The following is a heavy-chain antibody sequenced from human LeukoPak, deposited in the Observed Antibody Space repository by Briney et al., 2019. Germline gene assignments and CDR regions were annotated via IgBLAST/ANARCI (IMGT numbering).Heavy chain of an antibody. V-gene: IGHV3-23*01. CDR2: ISGSGGST. CDR3: AKSPGKAAAGSVDY. CDR1: GFTFSSYA. Sequence: PGGSLRLSCAASGFTFSSYAMSWVRQAPGKGLEWVSAISGSGGSTYYADSVKGRFSISRDNSKNTLYLQMNSLRAEDTAVYYCAKSPGKAAAGSVDYWGQGTLVTVSS. D-gene: IGHD6-13*01. J-gene: IGHJ4*02.